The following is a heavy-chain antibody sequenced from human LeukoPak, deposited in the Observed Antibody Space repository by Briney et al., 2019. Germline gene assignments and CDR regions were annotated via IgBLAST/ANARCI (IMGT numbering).Heavy chain of an antibody. Sequence: WASVKVSCKASGGTFSSYAISWVRQAPGQGLEWMGGIIPIFGTANYAQKFQGRVTITTDESTSTAYMELSSLRSEDTAVYYCARDRADIVVVPNAFDIWGQGTMVTVSS. CDR3: ARDRADIVVVPNAFDI. CDR1: GGTFSSYA. CDR2: IIPIFGTA. J-gene: IGHJ3*02. V-gene: IGHV1-69*05. D-gene: IGHD2-2*01.